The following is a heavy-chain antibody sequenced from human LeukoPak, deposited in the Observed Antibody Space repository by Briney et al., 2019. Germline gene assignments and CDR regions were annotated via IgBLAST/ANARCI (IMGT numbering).Heavy chain of an antibody. V-gene: IGHV3-23*01. CDR3: ARLTDTDYFDY. CDR2: ISGSGGST. J-gene: IGHJ4*02. Sequence: GGSLRLSCAASGFTVTTNYMTWVRQAPGKGLEWVSAISGSGGSTYYADSVKGRFTISRDNSKNTLYLQMSSLRAEDTAVYYCARLTDTDYFDYWGQGTLVTVSS. CDR1: GFTVTTNY.